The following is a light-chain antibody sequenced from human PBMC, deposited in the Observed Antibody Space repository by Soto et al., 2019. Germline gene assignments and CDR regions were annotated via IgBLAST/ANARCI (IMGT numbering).Light chain of an antibody. CDR1: QSISDT. CDR3: KKYGSFWT. J-gene: IGKJ1*01. V-gene: IGKV3D-15*01. CDR2: DAS. Sequence: EIVMTQSAATLSGSPGGRATLSCRASQSISDTLAWYQQQPGQAPRLLIYDASNRATGIQASFSGSGSGTDFPLTIRRLEPDDFAVYYCKKYGSFWTFGQGTKVEIK.